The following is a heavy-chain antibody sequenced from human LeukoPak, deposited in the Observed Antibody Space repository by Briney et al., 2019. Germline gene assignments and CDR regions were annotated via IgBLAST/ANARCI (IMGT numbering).Heavy chain of an antibody. CDR2: IYSGGST. Sequence: GGSLRLSCAASGFTVSSNYMSWVRQAPGKGLEWVSVIYSGGSTYYADSVKGRFTISRDNSKNTLYLQMNSLRAEDTAVYYCAREGWLRHFDYWGQGTLVTVSS. V-gene: IGHV3-53*01. J-gene: IGHJ4*02. D-gene: IGHD5-24*01. CDR1: GFTVSSNY. CDR3: AREGWLRHFDY.